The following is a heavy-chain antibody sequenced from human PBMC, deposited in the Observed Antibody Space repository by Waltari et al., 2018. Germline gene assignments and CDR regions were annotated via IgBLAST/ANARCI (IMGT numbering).Heavy chain of an antibody. J-gene: IGHJ4*02. CDR3: ARDGLRYFDWPDNFDY. V-gene: IGHV3-21*01. D-gene: IGHD3-9*01. CDR2: ISSSSSYI. CDR1: GFTFSSYS. Sequence: EVQLVESGGGLVKPGGSLRLSCAASGFTFSSYSMNWVRPAPGKGLEWVSSISSSSSYIYYADSVKGRFTISRDNAKNSLYLQMNSLRAEDTAVYYCARDGLRYFDWPDNFDYWGQGTLVTVSS.